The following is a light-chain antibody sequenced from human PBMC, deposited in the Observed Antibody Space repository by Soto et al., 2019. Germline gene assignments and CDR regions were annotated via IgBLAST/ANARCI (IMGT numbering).Light chain of an antibody. CDR3: PRCSDWPRT. J-gene: IGKJ1*01. CDR2: DAS. CDR1: QSVSSS. Sequence: EIVLTQSPATLSLSPGERATLSCRASQSVSSSLAWYQQKPGQAPRLLIYDASNRATGIPARFSGSGSGTDFTLTISSLEPEDFAVDYCPRCSDWPRTCGQGTKV. V-gene: IGKV3-11*01.